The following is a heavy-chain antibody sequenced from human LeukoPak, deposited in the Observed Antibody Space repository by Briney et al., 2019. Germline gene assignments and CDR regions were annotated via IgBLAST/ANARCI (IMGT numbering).Heavy chain of an antibody. CDR1: GFTFSNYC. CDR2: IRYDGSNQ. J-gene: IGHJ4*02. V-gene: IGHV3-30*02. Sequence: GCSLRLSYPASGFTFSNYCMHWVRQAPAKGLAWVAFIRYDGSNQYLPDSVKDPFTISRDNSKNTLYPQLNSLRADDTAVYYCANMTPYCSSTSCSRDYWGQGTLVTVSS. CDR3: ANMTPYCSSTSCSRDY. D-gene: IGHD2-2*01.